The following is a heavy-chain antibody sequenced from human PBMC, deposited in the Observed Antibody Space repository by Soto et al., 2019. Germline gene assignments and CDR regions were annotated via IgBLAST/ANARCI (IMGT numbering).Heavy chain of an antibody. V-gene: IGHV1-18*01. CDR3: ARDPTRYDFWSGYGRDYYYGMDV. D-gene: IGHD3-3*01. CDR1: GYTFTSYG. CDR2: ISAYNGNT. J-gene: IGHJ6*02. Sequence: QVQLVQSGAEVKKPGVSVKVSCKASGYTFTSYGISWVRQAPGQGLEWMGWISAYNGNTNYAQKLQGRVTMTTDTSTSTAYMELRSLRSDDTAVYYCARDPTRYDFWSGYGRDYYYGMDVWGQGTTVTVSS.